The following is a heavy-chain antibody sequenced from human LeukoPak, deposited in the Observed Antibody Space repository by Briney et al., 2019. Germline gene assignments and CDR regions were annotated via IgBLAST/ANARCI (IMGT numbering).Heavy chain of an antibody. D-gene: IGHD2-2*01. CDR3: ARRGMSTSRDKGYYYYYYMDV. Sequence: SETLSLTCTVSGASISAYSWTWVRQPPGKGLECIGYVYDSGSTNYSPSLKSRVSISVDTSKNQFSLNLNSVTTADTAVYYCARRGMSTSRDKGYYYYYYMDVWGKGTTVTVSS. CDR1: GASISAYS. CDR2: VYDSGST. J-gene: IGHJ6*03. V-gene: IGHV4-59*08.